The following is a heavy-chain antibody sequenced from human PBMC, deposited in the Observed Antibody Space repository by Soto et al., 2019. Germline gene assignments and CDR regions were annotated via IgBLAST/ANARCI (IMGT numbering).Heavy chain of an antibody. CDR1: GGSISSSNW. CDR3: ARAPRSPEAAASNWFDP. V-gene: IGHV4-4*02. J-gene: IGHJ5*02. D-gene: IGHD6-13*01. CDR2: IYHSGST. Sequence: PSETLSLTCAVSGGSISSSNWWSWVRQPPGKGLEWIGEIYHSGSTNYNPSLKSRVTISVDKSKNQFSLKLSSVTAADTAVYYCARAPRSPEAAASNWFDPWGQGTLVTVS.